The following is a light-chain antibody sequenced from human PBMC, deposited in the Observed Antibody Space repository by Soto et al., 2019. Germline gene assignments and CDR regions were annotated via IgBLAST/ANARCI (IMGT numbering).Light chain of an antibody. Sequence: QSVLTQPASVSGSPGQSITISCIGTSSDIGPYNYVSWYQQHPDKAPKLILYEVTNRPSGASDRFSGSKSGNAAFLTISGLQAEDEADYYCSSYSSSATHYVFGTRTKVTV. CDR3: SSYSSSATHYV. CDR2: EVT. J-gene: IGLJ1*01. CDR1: SSDIGPYNY. V-gene: IGLV2-14*01.